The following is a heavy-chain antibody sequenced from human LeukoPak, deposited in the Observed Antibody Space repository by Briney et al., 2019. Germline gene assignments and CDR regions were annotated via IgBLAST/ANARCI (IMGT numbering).Heavy chain of an antibody. Sequence: GGSLRLSCAASGFSVSDSYMSWVRQAPGKGLEWVSILYSGGDTYYSASVRGRFTISRDNSKNTLYLQMNTLSAADTAVYFCARGENYYFHTDVWDKGATVTVSS. J-gene: IGHJ6*03. CDR1: GFSVSDSY. CDR2: LYSGGDT. V-gene: IGHV3-66*02. CDR3: ARGENYYFHTDV. D-gene: IGHD2/OR15-2a*01.